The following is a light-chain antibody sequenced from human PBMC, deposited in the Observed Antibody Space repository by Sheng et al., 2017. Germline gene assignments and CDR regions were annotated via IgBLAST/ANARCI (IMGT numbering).Light chain of an antibody. J-gene: IGLJ1*01. CDR3: SSDTSDSTL. CDR1: SSDVGGYYY. V-gene: IGLV2-14*01. CDR2: DVS. Sequence: QSALTQPASVSGSPGQSITVSCTGSSSDVGGYYYVSWYQQHPDKAPKLMIYDVSNRPSGVSDRFSGSKSGNTASLTISGLQADDEADYYCSSDTSDSTLFGTGTKVTVL.